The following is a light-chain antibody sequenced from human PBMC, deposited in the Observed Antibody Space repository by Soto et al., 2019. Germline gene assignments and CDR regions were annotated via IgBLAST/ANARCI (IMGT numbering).Light chain of an antibody. CDR2: EVS. CDR3: ISKTSTTTPYV. CDR1: SGDVGGFHY. J-gene: IGLJ1*01. Sequence: QSGLTQPASVSGSPGQSITISCTGTSGDVGGFHYVSWYQQHPGKAPKLMIYEVSNRPSGVSNRFSGSKSGNTASLTISGLRAEDEADYYCISKTSTTTPYVFGTGTKVTVL. V-gene: IGLV2-14*01.